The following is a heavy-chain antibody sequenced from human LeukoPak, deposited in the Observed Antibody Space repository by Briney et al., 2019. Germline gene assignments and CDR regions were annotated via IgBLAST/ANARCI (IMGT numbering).Heavy chain of an antibody. CDR1: GYTFTAYY. D-gene: IGHD6-13*01. CDR2: VNPNTGGT. V-gene: IGHV1-2*02. J-gene: IGHJ5*02. CDR3: GRDLVSRQEVDQP. Sequence: ASVKVSCKASGYTFTAYYIHWIRQAPGQGLEWMGWVNPNTGGTYYAQKFQDRVTMTRDASITTAYMELSGLTSGDTAVYYCGRDLVSRQEVDQPWGQGTLVTVSS.